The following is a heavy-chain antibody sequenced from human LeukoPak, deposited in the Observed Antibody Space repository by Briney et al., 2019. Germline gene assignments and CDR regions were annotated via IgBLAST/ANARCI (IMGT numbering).Heavy chain of an antibody. CDR2: INHSGST. D-gene: IGHD3-10*01. CDR3: ARGFGLYYYYGMDV. V-gene: IGHV4-34*01. CDR1: GGSFSGYY. J-gene: IGHJ6*02. Sequence: SETLPLTCAVYGGSFSGYYWSWIRQPPGKGLEWIGEINHSGSTNYNPSLKSRVTISVDTSKNQFSLKLSSVTAADTAVYYCARGFGLYYYYGMDVWGQGTTVTVSS.